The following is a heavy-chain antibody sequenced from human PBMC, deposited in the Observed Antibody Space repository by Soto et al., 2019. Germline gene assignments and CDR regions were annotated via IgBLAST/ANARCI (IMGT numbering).Heavy chain of an antibody. CDR1: GYTFTSYG. CDR3: ARGVVCTSSWGGSTFDY. D-gene: IGHD6-6*01. J-gene: IGHJ4*02. Sequence: GASVKVSCKASGYTFTSYGISWVRQAPGQGLEWMGWISAYNGNTNYAQKLQGRVTMTTDTSTSTAYMELRSLRSDDTAVYYCARGVVCTSSWGGSTFDYWGQGTLVTVSS. V-gene: IGHV1-18*01. CDR2: ISAYNGNT.